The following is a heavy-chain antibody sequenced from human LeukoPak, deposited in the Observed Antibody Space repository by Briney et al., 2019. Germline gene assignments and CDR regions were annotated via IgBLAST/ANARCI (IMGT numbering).Heavy chain of an antibody. CDR2: TYYRSKWYN. J-gene: IGHJ5*02. Sequence: SQTLSLTCAISGDSVSSNSAAWSWIRQSPSRGLEWLGRTYYRSKWYNDYAVSVKSRITINPDTSKNQFSLQLNSVTPEDTAVYYCALGYCSSTSCYWFDPWGQGTLVTVSS. CDR3: ALGYCSSTSCYWFDP. D-gene: IGHD2-2*01. CDR1: GDSVSSNSAA. V-gene: IGHV6-1*01.